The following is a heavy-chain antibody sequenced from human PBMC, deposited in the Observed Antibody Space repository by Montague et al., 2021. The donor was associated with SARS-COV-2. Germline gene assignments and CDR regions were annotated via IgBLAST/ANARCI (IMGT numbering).Heavy chain of an antibody. Sequence: LVKPTQTLTLTCTFSGFSLSTSGVGVGWIRQPPGKGLEWIGSIYYSGSTYYNPSLKSRVTISVDTSKNRFSLKLSSVTAADTAVYYCASDTRITMIVVVQGYGMDVWGQGTTVTVSS. CDR1: GFSLSTSGVG. CDR3: ASDTRITMIVVVQGYGMDV. V-gene: IGHV4-39*07. CDR2: IYYSGST. J-gene: IGHJ6*02. D-gene: IGHD3-22*01.